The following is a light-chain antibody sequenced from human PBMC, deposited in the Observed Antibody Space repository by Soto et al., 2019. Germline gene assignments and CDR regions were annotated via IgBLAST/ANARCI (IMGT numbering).Light chain of an antibody. Sequence: QSALTQPRSVSGSPGQSVTISCTGTSSDVGGYNYVSWYQQHPGKAPKLMIYDVSKRPSGVPDRFSGSKSGNTASLTIPGLQAEDEADYYCCSYAGSYTFDVFGTGTKLTVL. CDR2: DVS. CDR3: CSYAGSYTFDV. CDR1: SSDVGGYNY. J-gene: IGLJ1*01. V-gene: IGLV2-11*01.